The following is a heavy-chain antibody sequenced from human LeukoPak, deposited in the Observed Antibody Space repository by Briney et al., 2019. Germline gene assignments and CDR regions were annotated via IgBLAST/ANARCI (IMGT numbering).Heavy chain of an antibody. CDR2: IIPIFGTA. CDR1: GGTFSSYA. J-gene: IGHJ4*02. D-gene: IGHD6-13*01. V-gene: IGHV1-69*13. Sequence: ASVRVSCKASGGTFSSYAISWVRQAPGQGLEWRGGIIPIFGTANYAQKFQGRVTITADESTSTAYMELSSLRSEDTAVYYCARGGVVAAAVEFDYWGQGTLVTVSS. CDR3: ARGGVVAAAVEFDY.